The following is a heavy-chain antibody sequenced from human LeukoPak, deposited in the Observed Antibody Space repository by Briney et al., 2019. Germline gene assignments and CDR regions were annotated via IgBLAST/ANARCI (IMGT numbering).Heavy chain of an antibody. D-gene: IGHD3-10*01. Sequence: PGGSLRLSCAASGFTFSSYGMHWVRQAPGKGLEWVAVISYGGSNKYYADSVKGRFTISRDNSKNTLYLQMNSLRAEDTAVYYCAKDESGSYYLVDYYYYGMDVWGKGTTVTVSS. V-gene: IGHV3-30*18. J-gene: IGHJ6*04. CDR3: AKDESGSYYLVDYYYYGMDV. CDR2: ISYGGSNK. CDR1: GFTFSSYG.